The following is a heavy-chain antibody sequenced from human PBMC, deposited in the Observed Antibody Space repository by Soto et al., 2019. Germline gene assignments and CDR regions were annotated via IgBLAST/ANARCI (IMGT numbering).Heavy chain of an antibody. Sequence: GGSLRLSCAASGFTFSSYGMHWVRQAPGKGLEWVAVIWYDGSNKYYADSVKGRFTISRDNSKNTLYLQMNSLRAEDTAVYFWARGASGALDIWGPGTMVTVSS. CDR1: GFTFSSYG. V-gene: IGHV3-33*01. CDR3: ARGASGALDI. J-gene: IGHJ3*02. CDR2: IWYDGSNK. D-gene: IGHD1-26*01.